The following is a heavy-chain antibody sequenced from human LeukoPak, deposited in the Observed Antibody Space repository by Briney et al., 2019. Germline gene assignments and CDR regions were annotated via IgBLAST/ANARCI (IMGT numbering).Heavy chain of an antibody. CDR3: ARGSPGIAVAGGKNWFDP. V-gene: IGHV4-34*01. Sequence: SETLSLTCAVYGGSFSGYYWSWIRQPPGKGLEWIGEINHSGSTNYNPSLKSRVTISVDTSKNQFSLKLSSVTAADTAVYYCARGSPGIAVAGGKNWFDPWGQGTLVTVSS. CDR1: GGSFSGYY. J-gene: IGHJ5*02. D-gene: IGHD6-13*01. CDR2: INHSGST.